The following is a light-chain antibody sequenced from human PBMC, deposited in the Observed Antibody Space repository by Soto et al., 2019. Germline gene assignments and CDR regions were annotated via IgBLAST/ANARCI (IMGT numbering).Light chain of an antibody. CDR1: QGIGIY. Sequence: DIQMTQSPSSLSASIGDRVTITCRASQGIGIYLAWFQQKPGNAPKSLIYDASNLQSGVPSKFSGSGSGTVFTRTITSLQPEDFAPYYCHQSTSSPLPFGGGTRGES. CDR3: HQSTSSPLP. J-gene: IGKJ4*01. V-gene: IGKV1-16*02. CDR2: DAS.